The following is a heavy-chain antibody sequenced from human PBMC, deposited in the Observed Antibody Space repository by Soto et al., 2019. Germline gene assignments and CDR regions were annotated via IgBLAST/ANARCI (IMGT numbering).Heavy chain of an antibody. D-gene: IGHD3-3*01. CDR1: GFTVSSNY. Sequence: EVQLVESGGGLVQPGGSLRLSCAASGFTVSSNYMSWVRQAPGKGLEWVSVIYSGGSTYYADSVKGRFTISRDNSKNTLYLQMNSLRGEDTAVYYCARTDFWSGYGAGYWGQGTLVTVSS. V-gene: IGHV3-66*01. J-gene: IGHJ4*02. CDR2: IYSGGST. CDR3: ARTDFWSGYGAGY.